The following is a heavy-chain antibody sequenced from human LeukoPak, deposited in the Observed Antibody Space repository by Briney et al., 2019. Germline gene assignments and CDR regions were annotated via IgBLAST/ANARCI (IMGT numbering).Heavy chain of an antibody. CDR3: ARAGGYYDSSGYHDAFDI. Sequence: SETLSLTCTVSGGSISSGGYYWSWIRQPPGQGLEWIGYIYHSGSTYYNPSLKSRVTISVDRSKNQFSLKLSSVTAADTAVYYCARAGGYYDSSGYHDAFDIWGQGTMVTVSS. D-gene: IGHD3-22*01. J-gene: IGHJ3*02. CDR1: GGSISSGGYY. CDR2: IYHSGST. V-gene: IGHV4-30-2*01.